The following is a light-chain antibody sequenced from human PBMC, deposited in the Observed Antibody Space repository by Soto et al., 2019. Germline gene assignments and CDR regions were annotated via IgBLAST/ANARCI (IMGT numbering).Light chain of an antibody. J-gene: IGLJ3*02. CDR3: SSFAGSDTWV. CDR1: SSDVAFYNH. V-gene: IGLV2-14*01. Sequence: QSALTQPASVSGSPGQSITISCTGTSSDVAFYNHVSWYQQHPGKAPKLLIYEVNNRPSGVSHRFSGSKSGNTASLTISGLQAEDEADYYCSSFAGSDTWVFGGGTKLTVL. CDR2: EVN.